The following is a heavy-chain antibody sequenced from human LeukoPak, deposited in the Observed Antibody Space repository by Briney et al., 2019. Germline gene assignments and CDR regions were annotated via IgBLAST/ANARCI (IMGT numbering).Heavy chain of an antibody. CDR2: IRYDGSNK. D-gene: IGHD3-3*01. Sequence: GGSLRLSCAASGFTFISYAMHWVRQAPGKGLEWVAFIRYDGSNKYYADSVRGRFTISRDSSKNTLYLQVNSLRPDDTAVYYCAKAPGRFYPTEYFDYWGQGTLVTVSS. V-gene: IGHV3-30*02. CDR3: AKAPGRFYPTEYFDY. J-gene: IGHJ4*02. CDR1: GFTFISYA.